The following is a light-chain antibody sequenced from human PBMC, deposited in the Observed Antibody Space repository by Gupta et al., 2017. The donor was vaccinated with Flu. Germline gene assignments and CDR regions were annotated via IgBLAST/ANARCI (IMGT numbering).Light chain of an antibody. Sequence: QSALTQPASVSGSPGQSTTISCTGTSSDIGNYNYVSWYQQHPGKAPKLMIYEVTNRPSGVSNRFSGSKSGNTASLTISGLQAEDEADYYCSSSTTSTSLRVFGGGTKLTVL. J-gene: IGLJ2*01. V-gene: IGLV2-14*01. CDR3: SSSTTSTSLRV. CDR1: SSDIGNYNY. CDR2: EVT.